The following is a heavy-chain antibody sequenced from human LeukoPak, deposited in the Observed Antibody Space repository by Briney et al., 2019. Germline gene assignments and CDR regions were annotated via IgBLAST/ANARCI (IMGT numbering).Heavy chain of an antibody. CDR1: GFTFSSYG. J-gene: IGHJ6*02. CDR2: IRYDGSNK. D-gene: IGHD6-13*01. CDR3: ARAKSPYSSSGYGMDV. Sequence: TGGSLRLSCAASGFTFSSYGMHWVRQAPGKGLEWVAFIRYDGSNKYYADSVKGRFTIPRDNSKNTLYLQMNSLRAEDTAVYYCARAKSPYSSSGYGMDVWGQGTTVTVSS. V-gene: IGHV3-30*02.